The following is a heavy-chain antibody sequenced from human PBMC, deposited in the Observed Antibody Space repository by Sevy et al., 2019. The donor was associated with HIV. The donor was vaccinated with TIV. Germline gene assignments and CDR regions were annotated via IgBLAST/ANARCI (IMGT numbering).Heavy chain of an antibody. D-gene: IGHD6-6*01. CDR2: ISSSSSTI. CDR1: GFTFSSYS. CDR3: AGMGSSSFPYYYYYGMDV. J-gene: IGHJ6*02. V-gene: IGHV3-48*01. Sequence: GGSLRLSCAASGFTFSSYSMNWVRQAPGKGLEWVSYISSSSSTIYYADSVKGRFTISRDNAKNSLYLQMNSLRAEDTAVYYCAGMGSSSFPYYYYYGMDVWGQGTTVTVSS.